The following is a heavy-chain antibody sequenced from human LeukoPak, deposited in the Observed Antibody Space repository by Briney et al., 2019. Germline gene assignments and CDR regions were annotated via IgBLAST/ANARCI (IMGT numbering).Heavy chain of an antibody. CDR2: ISSSGSTI. CDR1: GFTLSSYE. Sequence: GGSLRLSCAASGFTLSSYEMNWVRQAPGKGLEWVSYISSSGSTIYYADSVKGRFTISRDNAKNTLFLQVNSLRAEDTAIYYCAKNGDRGAYCSGGSCYPYYYYMDVWGKGTTVTISS. V-gene: IGHV3-48*03. J-gene: IGHJ6*03. CDR3: AKNGDRGAYCSGGSCYPYYYYMDV. D-gene: IGHD2-15*01.